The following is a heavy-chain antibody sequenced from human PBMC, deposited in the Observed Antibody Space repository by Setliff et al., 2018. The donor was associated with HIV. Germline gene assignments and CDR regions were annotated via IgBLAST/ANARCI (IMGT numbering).Heavy chain of an antibody. CDR2: ISSSSIYI. CDR1: GFPLYTYS. J-gene: IGHJ3*02. V-gene: IGHV3-21*06. Sequence: PGGSLRLSCEASGFPLYTYSMNWVRQAPGKGLEWVSSISSSSIYIYFADSVKGRFTISRDNAKNSLYLQMNSLRAEDTAVYYCARAYYDSSGSLAFDAFDIWGQGTMVTVSS. CDR3: ARAYYDSSGSLAFDAFDI. D-gene: IGHD3-22*01.